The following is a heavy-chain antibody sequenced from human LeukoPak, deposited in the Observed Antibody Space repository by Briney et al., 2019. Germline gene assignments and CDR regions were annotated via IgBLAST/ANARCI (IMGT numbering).Heavy chain of an antibody. J-gene: IGHJ4*02. CDR1: GYTFTSYS. CDR3: ARGLGGSGSYFLTFDY. D-gene: IGHD1-26*01. CDR2: ISAYNGNT. V-gene: IGHV1-18*01. Sequence: ASVKLSCKASGYTFTSYSINWVRQAPGQGLEWTGWISAYNGNTKYAQKLQGRVTMTTDTSTSTAYMELRSLRSDDTAVYYCARGLGGSGSYFLTFDYWGQGTLVTVSP.